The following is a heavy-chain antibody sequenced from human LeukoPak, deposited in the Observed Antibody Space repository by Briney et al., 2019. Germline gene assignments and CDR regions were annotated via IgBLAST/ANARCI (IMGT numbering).Heavy chain of an antibody. V-gene: IGHV3-48*01. Sequence: PGGSLRLSCAASGFTFSSYSMNWVRQAPGKGLEWVSYISSSSSNIYYADSVKGRFTISRDNAKNSLYLQMNSLRAEDTAVYYCGRAGVTFSEYIASLFDYSGQGALVTVSS. CDR3: GRAGVTFSEYIASLFDY. CDR1: GFTFSSYS. J-gene: IGHJ4*02. D-gene: IGHD6-6*01. CDR2: ISSSSSNI.